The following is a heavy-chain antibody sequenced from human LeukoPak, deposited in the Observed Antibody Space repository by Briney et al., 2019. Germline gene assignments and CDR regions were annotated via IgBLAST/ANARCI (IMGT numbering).Heavy chain of an antibody. Sequence: GGSLRLSCATSGFTFSSYAMYWVRQAPGKGLEWVSPISGSGGGTYYADSVKGRFPISRDNSKNTLYLQMNSLRAEDTAIYSCAKDPRGSHNWLDPWGQGTLVTVSS. CDR1: GFTFSSYA. V-gene: IGHV3-23*01. D-gene: IGHD3-10*01. CDR2: ISGSGGGT. J-gene: IGHJ5*02. CDR3: AKDPRGSHNWLDP.